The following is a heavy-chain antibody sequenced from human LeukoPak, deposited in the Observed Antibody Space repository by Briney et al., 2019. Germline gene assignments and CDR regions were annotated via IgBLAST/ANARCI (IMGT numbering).Heavy chain of an antibody. V-gene: IGHV3-64*01. D-gene: IGHD2-2*01. CDR2: ISSNGGST. Sequence: PGGSLRLSCAASGFTFSSYAMHWVRQAPGKGLEYVSAISSNGGSTYYANSVKGRFTISRDNSKNTLYLQMGSLRAEDMAVYYCARGNQKDIVVVPAAPPDYWGQGTLATVSS. J-gene: IGHJ4*02. CDR3: ARGNQKDIVVVPAAPPDY. CDR1: GFTFSSYA.